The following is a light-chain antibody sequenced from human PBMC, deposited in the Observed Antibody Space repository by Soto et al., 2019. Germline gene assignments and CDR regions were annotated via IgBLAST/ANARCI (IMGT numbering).Light chain of an antibody. CDR3: AAWDDSLSDRV. Sequence: QAVVTQPPSASGTPGQRVTISCSGSSSNIGNNNVYWYQQLPGTAPKLLIYRNNQRPSGVPDRFSGSKSGTSASLAISGLRSEDETDYYCAAWDDSLSDRVFGGGTKLTVL. CDR2: RNN. J-gene: IGLJ2*01. CDR1: SSNIGNNN. V-gene: IGLV1-47*01.